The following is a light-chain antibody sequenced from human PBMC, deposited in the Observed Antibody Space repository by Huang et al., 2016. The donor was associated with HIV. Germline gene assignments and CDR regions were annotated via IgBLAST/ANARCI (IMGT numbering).Light chain of an antibody. J-gene: IGKJ3*01. V-gene: IGKV1-33*01. CDR2: GAS. Sequence: DIQMTQSPSSLSASVGDKVTITCQASQDIATYLNWYQQKRGGAPNLFIYGASNLETGVPSRFIGSGSGTNFTFTISSLHPEDVATYYCQHYDDLPIFGPGTRV. CDR3: QHYDDLPI. CDR1: QDIATY.